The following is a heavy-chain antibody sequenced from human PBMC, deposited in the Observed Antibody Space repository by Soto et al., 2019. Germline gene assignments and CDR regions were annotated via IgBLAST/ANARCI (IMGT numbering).Heavy chain of an antibody. Sequence: PGGSLRLSCAASGFTFSNYAMTWVRQAPGKGLEWVSGISGSGGGTYYADSVKGRFTISRDNSKNTLYLQMNSLRAEDTAVYYCARDARGYSYGYYYYYGMDVWGQGTTVTVSS. D-gene: IGHD5-18*01. CDR3: ARDARGYSYGYYYYYGMDV. CDR1: GFTFSNYA. J-gene: IGHJ6*02. CDR2: ISGSGGGT. V-gene: IGHV3-23*01.